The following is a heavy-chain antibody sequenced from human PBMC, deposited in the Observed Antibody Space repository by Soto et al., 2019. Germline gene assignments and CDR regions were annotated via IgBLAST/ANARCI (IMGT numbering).Heavy chain of an antibody. V-gene: IGHV6-1*01. J-gene: IGHJ5*02. CDR1: GVSVSSNTAS. CDR3: AKGDNLGPKTGYAFDP. CDR2: TYFRSKWYN. D-gene: IGHD5-12*01. Sequence: SQTLSLTCAISGVSVSSNTASWNWIRQSPSRGLEWLGRTYFRSKWYNDYAVSVKSRIIINPDTSNNQFSLQLNSVTPEDTAVYFSAKGDNLGPKTGYAFDPWGQGIMVTVSS.